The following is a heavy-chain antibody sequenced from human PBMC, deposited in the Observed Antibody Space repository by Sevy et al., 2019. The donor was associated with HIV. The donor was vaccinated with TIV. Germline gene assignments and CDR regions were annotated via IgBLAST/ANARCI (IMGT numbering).Heavy chain of an antibody. CDR3: AKLLHY. Sequence: GGSLRLSCAASGITVRGNSRSWVRQTPGKGLGWVSSFVGGGESTYYADSVKGRFTISRDISQNIVYLQMISLRAEDTAVYFWAKLLHYLGQGILVTVSS. CDR2: FVGGGEST. J-gene: IGHJ4*02. D-gene: IGHD5-18*01. CDR1: GITVRGNS. V-gene: IGHV3-23*01.